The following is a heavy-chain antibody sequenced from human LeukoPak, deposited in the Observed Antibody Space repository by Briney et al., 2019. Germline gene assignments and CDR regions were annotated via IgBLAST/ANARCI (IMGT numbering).Heavy chain of an antibody. Sequence: GGSLRLSCAASGFIFSNYWMSWVRQAPGKGLEWVANIKQDGSDKYYVDSVKGRFTISRDNAKNSLYLQMNSLRAEDTAVYYCARDRNFDWLHDAFDIWGQGTMVTVSS. CDR1: GFIFSNYW. CDR3: ARDRNFDWLHDAFDI. J-gene: IGHJ3*02. V-gene: IGHV3-7*01. CDR2: IKQDGSDK. D-gene: IGHD3-9*01.